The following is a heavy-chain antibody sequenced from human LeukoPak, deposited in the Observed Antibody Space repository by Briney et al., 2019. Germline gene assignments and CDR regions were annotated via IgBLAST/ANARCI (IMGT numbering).Heavy chain of an antibody. CDR3: ARDGSGSYNWFDP. CDR2: IYYSGST. D-gene: IGHD1-26*01. CDR1: GGSISSGDYY. V-gene: IGHV4-30-4*01. J-gene: IGHJ5*02. Sequence: PSQTLPLTCTVSGGSISSGDYYWSWIRQPPGKGLEWIGYIYYSGSTYYNPSLKSRVTISVDTSKNQFSLKLSSVTAADTAVYYCARDGSGSYNWFDPWGQGTLVTVSS.